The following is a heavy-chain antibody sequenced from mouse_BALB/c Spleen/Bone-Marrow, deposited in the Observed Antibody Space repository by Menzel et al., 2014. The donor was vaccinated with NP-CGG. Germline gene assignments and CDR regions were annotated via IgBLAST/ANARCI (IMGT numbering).Heavy chain of an antibody. CDR2: IYPGSGNT. CDR3: TRRRSRDY. CDR1: GYAFTNYW. V-gene: IGHV1-63*01. J-gene: IGHJ2*01. Sequence: QVQLQQSGTELVRPGTSVKISCKASGYAFTNYWLGWVNQRPGHGLEWIGDIYPGSGNTYYYEKFKGKVTLTADKSSSTAYMQLSGLTSEDSGVYFCTRRRSRDYWGQGTTLTVSS.